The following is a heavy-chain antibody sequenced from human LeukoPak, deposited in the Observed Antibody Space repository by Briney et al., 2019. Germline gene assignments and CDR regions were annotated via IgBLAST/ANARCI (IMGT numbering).Heavy chain of an antibody. D-gene: IGHD3-10*01. J-gene: IGHJ4*02. CDR3: ARERFGEFRISYYFDY. V-gene: IGHV3-7*01. CDR1: GFTFSSYW. Sequence: PGGSLRLSCAASGFTFSSYWMSWVRQAPGKGLEWVANIKQDGSEKYYVDSVKGRFTISRDNAKNSLYLQMNSLRAEDTAVYYCARERFGEFRISYYFDYWGQGTLVTVSP. CDR2: IKQDGSEK.